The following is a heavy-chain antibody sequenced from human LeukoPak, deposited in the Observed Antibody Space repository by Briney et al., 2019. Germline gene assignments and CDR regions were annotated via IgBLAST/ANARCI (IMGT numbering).Heavy chain of an antibody. CDR2: IYSGTT. V-gene: IGHV4-31*03. CDR1: GGSISSGGNY. CDR3: ARGSRQQLARHFDY. J-gene: IGHJ4*02. Sequence: SQTLSLTCTVSGGSISSGGNYWSWIRQHPGKGPEWIGYIYSGTTYFNPSLKSRVTISVDTSKNQFSLKLSSVTAADTAVYYCARGSRQQLARHFDYWGQGTLVTVSS. D-gene: IGHD6-13*01.